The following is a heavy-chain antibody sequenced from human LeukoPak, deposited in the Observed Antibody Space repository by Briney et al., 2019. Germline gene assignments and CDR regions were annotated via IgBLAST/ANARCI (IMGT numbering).Heavy chain of an antibody. CDR1: GFIFGSYG. Sequence: PGGSLRLSCAASGFIFGSYGMHWVRQAPGKGLEWVAFISYDGINKHYTDSVKGRFTISRDNSKNTLYLQMNSLRAEDTAVYYCAKETHGPKYSSSWSNGRYFDYWGQGTLVTVSS. CDR2: ISYDGINK. V-gene: IGHV3-30*18. J-gene: IGHJ4*02. CDR3: AKETHGPKYSSSWSNGRYFDY. D-gene: IGHD6-13*01.